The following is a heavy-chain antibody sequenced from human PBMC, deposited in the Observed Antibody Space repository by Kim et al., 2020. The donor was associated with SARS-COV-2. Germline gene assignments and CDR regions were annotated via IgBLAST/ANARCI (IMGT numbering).Heavy chain of an antibody. Sequence: GGSLRLSCAASGFTFSSHYMTWVRQAPGKGLEWVANINQDGTEIFYADSVRGRFTISRDNTKNSLYLQMNSLRAEDTAVYYCARVDPPGWELPFWGGQGTLVTVSS. CDR1: GFTFSSHY. V-gene: IGHV3-7*01. J-gene: IGHJ4*02. CDR3: ARVDPPGWELPFW. D-gene: IGHD3-3*01. CDR2: INQDGTEI.